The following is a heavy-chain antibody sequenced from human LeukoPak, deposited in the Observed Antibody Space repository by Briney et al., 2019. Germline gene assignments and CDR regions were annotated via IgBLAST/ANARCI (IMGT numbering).Heavy chain of an antibody. D-gene: IGHD4-17*01. V-gene: IGHV3-53*01. CDR3: AAVSTKTYYYGLDV. CDR2: IFSNDNT. J-gene: IGHJ6*02. CDR1: GFTVTNNY. Sequence: GGSLRLSCAASGFTVTNNYMCWVRQAPGKGLEWVSDIFSNDNTYHADSVKGRFAISRDTSKNTLYLQMNSLRAEDTAVYYCAAVSTKTYYYGLDVWGQGTTVTVSS.